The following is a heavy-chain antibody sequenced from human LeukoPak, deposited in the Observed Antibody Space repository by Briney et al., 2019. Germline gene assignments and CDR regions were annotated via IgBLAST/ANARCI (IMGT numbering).Heavy chain of an antibody. Sequence: SETLSLTCTVSGVSISSHYWSWIWQSPGKRLEWIGNIYYTGSTNYNPSLQSRVAISIDTSKNQFSLTLNSVTAADAAVYYCASAGNPHYFDFWARDPWSPSRQ. V-gene: IGHV4-59*11. CDR1: GVSISSHY. CDR2: IYYTGST. J-gene: IGHJ4*02. CDR3: ASAGNPHYFDF.